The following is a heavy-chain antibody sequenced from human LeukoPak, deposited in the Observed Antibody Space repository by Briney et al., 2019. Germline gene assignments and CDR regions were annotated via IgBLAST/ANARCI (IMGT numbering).Heavy chain of an antibody. CDR1: GYTFTGYY. D-gene: IGHD5-18*01. CDR3: ARERETAVWFDP. V-gene: IGHV1-2*02. J-gene: IGHJ5*02. CDR2: INPNSGGA. Sequence: GASVKVSCKASGYTFTGYYMHWVRQAPGQGLEWMGWINPNSGGANYAQKFQGRVTMTRDTSISTAYMELSRLRSDDTAVYYCARERETAVWFDPWGQGTLVTVSS.